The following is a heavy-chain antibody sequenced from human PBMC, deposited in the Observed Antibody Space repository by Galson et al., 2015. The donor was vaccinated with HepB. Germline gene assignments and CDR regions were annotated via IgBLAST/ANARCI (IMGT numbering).Heavy chain of an antibody. Sequence: GLEWIGAINRIGSTNYNPSLTSRVTMSVDTSEKQFSLRLTSVTAADTAIYYCARVRSGFYPFDYWGQGTLVTVSS. V-gene: IGHV4-34*01. J-gene: IGHJ4*02. D-gene: IGHD3-22*01. CDR2: INRIGST. CDR3: ARVRSGFYPFDY.